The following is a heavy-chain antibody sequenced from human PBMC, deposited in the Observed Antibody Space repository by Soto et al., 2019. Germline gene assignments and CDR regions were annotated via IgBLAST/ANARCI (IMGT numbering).Heavy chain of an antibody. Sequence: QVQLQESGPGLVKPSETLSLICTVSGGSVSSGSYSWSWLRQPPGKGLEWMGYIYYTGSINYNPALKSRVTISVDTSKNHVSLTLSSVSAADTAIYYCAGAPDVYNYDDAFDIWGQGTMFTVS. CDR3: AGAPDVYNYDDAFDI. J-gene: IGHJ3*02. D-gene: IGHD5-12*01. CDR1: GGSVSSGSYS. V-gene: IGHV4-61*03. CDR2: IYYTGSI.